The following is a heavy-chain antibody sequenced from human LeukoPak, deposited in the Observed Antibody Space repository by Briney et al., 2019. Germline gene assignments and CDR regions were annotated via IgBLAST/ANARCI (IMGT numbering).Heavy chain of an antibody. J-gene: IGHJ4*02. D-gene: IGHD3-22*01. CDR3: ARDRGYYRFDY. V-gene: IGHV3-53*01. Sequence: GGSLRLSCAASGFTVSSNYMSWVRQAPGKGLEWVSVIYSGGSTYYADSVKGRFTISRDNSKNTLYLQMNSLRAEDTAVYYCARDRGYYRFDYWGQGTLVTVSS. CDR1: GFTVSSNY. CDR2: IYSGGST.